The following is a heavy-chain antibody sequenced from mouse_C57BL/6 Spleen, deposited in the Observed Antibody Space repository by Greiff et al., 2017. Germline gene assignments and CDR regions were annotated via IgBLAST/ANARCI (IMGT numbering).Heavy chain of an antibody. CDR2: INPNNGGT. J-gene: IGHJ2*01. Sequence: EVQLQQSGPELVKPGASVKISCKASGYTFTDYYMNWVKQSHGKSLEWIGDINPNNGGTSYNQKFKGKATLTVDKSSSTAYMELRSLTSEDSAVYYCARGGLLRYYFDYWGKGTTLTVSS. CDR1: GYTFTDYY. D-gene: IGHD1-1*01. V-gene: IGHV1-26*01. CDR3: ARGGLLRYYFDY.